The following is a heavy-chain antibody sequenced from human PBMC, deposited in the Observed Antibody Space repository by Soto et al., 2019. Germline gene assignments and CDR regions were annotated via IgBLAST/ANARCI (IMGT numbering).Heavy chain of an antibody. CDR1: GYTFTGYY. Sequence: ASVKVSCKASGYTFTGYYMHWVRKAPGQGLEWMGWINPNSGDTNYAQKFQGRVTITRDTSASTAYMELSSLRSEDTAVYYCSRDHGPYSSGWYWFDPWGQGTLVTVSS. V-gene: IGHV1-2*02. CDR3: SRDHGPYSSGWYWFDP. D-gene: IGHD6-19*01. J-gene: IGHJ5*02. CDR2: INPNSGDT.